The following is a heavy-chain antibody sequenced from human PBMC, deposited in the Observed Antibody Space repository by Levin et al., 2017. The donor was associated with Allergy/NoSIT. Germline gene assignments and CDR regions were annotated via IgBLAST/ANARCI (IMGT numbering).Heavy chain of an antibody. CDR1: GFTFSSYA. D-gene: IGHD6-19*01. Sequence: GGSLRLSCAASGFTFSSYAMSWVRQAPGKGLEWVSTISDSGGSTYYADSVKGRFTISRDNSKNTLYLQMNSLRAEDAAVYYCAKIPVAGQGYYFDYWGQGTLVTVSS. CDR2: ISDSGGST. V-gene: IGHV3-23*01. J-gene: IGHJ4*02. CDR3: AKIPVAGQGYYFDY.